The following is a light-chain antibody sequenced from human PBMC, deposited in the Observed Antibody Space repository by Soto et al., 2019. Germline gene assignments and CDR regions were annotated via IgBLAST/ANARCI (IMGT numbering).Light chain of an antibody. CDR3: QQYGSSLFT. Sequence: VLTQSPARLSLSPGERATLSCRAGQSVSDYLAWYQQKPGQPPRLLFFDASNRATGVPDRFSAGGSGTDFTLIITRLEPEDFAVYYCQQYGSSLFTFGPGTKVDFK. V-gene: IGKV3-20*01. J-gene: IGKJ3*01. CDR1: QSVSDY. CDR2: DAS.